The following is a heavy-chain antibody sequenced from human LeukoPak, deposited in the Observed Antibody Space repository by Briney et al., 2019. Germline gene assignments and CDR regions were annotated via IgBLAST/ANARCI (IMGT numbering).Heavy chain of an antibody. Sequence: SETLSLTCTVSGGSISSYYWSWIRQPPGKGLEWIGYIYYSGSTNYNPSLKSRVTISVDTSKNQFSLKLSSVTAADTAVYYCARGGVPLIVVVGALDRNWYFDLWGRGTLVTVST. CDR1: GGSISSYY. V-gene: IGHV4-59*01. J-gene: IGHJ2*01. CDR2: IYYSGST. D-gene: IGHD2-15*01. CDR3: ARGGVPLIVVVGALDRNWYFDL.